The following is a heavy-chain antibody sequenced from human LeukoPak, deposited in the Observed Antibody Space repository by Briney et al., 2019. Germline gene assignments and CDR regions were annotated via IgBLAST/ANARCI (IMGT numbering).Heavy chain of an antibody. V-gene: IGHV3-33*01. CDR2: IWYDGSHK. CDR1: GFSFSSSG. Sequence: QSGGSLRLSCAASGFSFSSSGMHWVRQAPGKGLEWVAVIWYDGSHKYYADSVKGRFTISRDNSKNTMYLQMNSLRVEGTAVYYCARSLMVRGAINWLDPWGQGTLVIVSS. J-gene: IGHJ5*02. D-gene: IGHD3-10*01. CDR3: ARSLMVRGAINWLDP.